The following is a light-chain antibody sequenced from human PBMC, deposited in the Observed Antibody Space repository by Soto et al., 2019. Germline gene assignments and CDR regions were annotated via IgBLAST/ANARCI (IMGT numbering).Light chain of an antibody. CDR2: EVN. V-gene: IGLV2-8*01. CDR1: SNDVGGYNY. J-gene: IGLJ1*01. Sequence: QSVPTQPPSASGSPGQSVTISCTGTSNDVGGYNYVSWYQQHPGKAPKLMIYEVNKRPSGVPDRFSGSKSGNTASLTVSGLQGEDEADYYCSSFAVSNSFVFGTGTKVTVL. CDR3: SSFAVSNSFV.